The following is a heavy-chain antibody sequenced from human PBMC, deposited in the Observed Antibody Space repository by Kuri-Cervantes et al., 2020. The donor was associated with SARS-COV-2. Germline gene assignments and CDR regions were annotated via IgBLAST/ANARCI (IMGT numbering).Heavy chain of an antibody. CDR3: ARGPQWLGGDIQDAFDI. CDR1: GYTFTGYY. CDR2: IKPNSGGT. D-gene: IGHD3-22*01. Sequence: ASVKVSCKASGYTFTGYYMHWVRQAPGQGLEWMGWIKPNSGGTNYAQKFQGRVTMTRDTSISTAYMELSRLRSDDTAVYYCARGPQWLGGDIQDAFDIWGQGTMVTVSS. J-gene: IGHJ3*02. V-gene: IGHV1-2*02.